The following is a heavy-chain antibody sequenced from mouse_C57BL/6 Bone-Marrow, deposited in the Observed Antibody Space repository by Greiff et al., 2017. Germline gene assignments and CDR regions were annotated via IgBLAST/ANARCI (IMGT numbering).Heavy chain of an antibody. CDR1: GYTFTSYW. D-gene: IGHD1-1*01. Sequence: QVQLQQPGAELVKPGASVKLSCKASGYTFTSYWMHWVKQRPGQGLEWIGMIHPNSGSTNYNEKFKSKATLTVYKSSSTAYMQLSSLTSEDSAVYYCARPIITTVPYYFDYWGQGTTLTVSS. J-gene: IGHJ2*01. CDR3: ARPIITTVPYYFDY. CDR2: IHPNSGST. V-gene: IGHV1-64*01.